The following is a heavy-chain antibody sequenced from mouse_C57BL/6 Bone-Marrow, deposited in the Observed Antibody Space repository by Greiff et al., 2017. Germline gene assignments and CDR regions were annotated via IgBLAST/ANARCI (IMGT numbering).Heavy chain of an antibody. CDR3: TRSLIYYGTNY. CDR2: MVPEDGET. V-gene: IGHV14-2*01. CDR1: GFNIKDYY. D-gene: IGHD1-1*01. J-gene: IGHJ2*01. Sequence: VQLQQSGAELVKPGASVKLSCTASGFNIKDYYIPWVKQRTEQGLEWIGRMVPEDGETKSAPKFPDKATITADTSSNTAYRQLSSLTSDDTAVYYCTRSLIYYGTNYWGQGTTLTVSS.